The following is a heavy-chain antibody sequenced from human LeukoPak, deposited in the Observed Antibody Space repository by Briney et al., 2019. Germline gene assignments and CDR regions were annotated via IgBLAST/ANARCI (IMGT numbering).Heavy chain of an antibody. CDR3: ARDGLDTAMVGDLFDY. CDR2: IYTGGDT. D-gene: IGHD5-18*01. CDR1: GFTVSSNY. J-gene: IGHJ4*02. Sequence: GGSLRLSCAASGFTVSSNYMSWVRQAPGKGLEWVSVIYTGGDTYYADSVKGRFTISRDNSKNTLYLQMSSLRAEDTAVYYCARDGLDTAMVGDLFDYWGQGTLVTVSS. V-gene: IGHV3-66*01.